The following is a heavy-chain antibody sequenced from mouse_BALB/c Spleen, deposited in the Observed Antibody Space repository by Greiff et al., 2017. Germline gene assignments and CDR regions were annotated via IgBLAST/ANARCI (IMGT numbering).Heavy chain of an antibody. V-gene: IGHV5-17*02. CDR2: ISSGSSTI. CDR3: ARRFDQYYAMDY. Sequence: EVQLVESGGGLVQPGGSRKLSCAASGFTFSSFGMHWVRQAPEKGLEWVAYISSGSSTIYYAHTVKGRFTISRDNPKNTLFLQMTSLRSEDTAMYYCARRFDQYYAMDYWGQGTSVTVSS. J-gene: IGHJ4*01. CDR1: GFTFSSFG.